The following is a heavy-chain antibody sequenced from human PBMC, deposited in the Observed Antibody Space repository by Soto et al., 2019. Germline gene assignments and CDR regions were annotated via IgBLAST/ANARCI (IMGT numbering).Heavy chain of an antibody. J-gene: IGHJ5*02. V-gene: IGHV1-18*01. D-gene: IGHD3-3*01. CDR3: ARSSGGNFGIIIEGSNWFDP. Sequence: ASVKVSCKASGYTFTSYGFSWVRQAPGQGLEWMGWISASNGNTNYAQKLQGRVTMTTDTSTGTVYMELRSLGSDDTAIYYCARSSGGNFGIIIEGSNWFDPWGQGTLVTVSS. CDR1: GYTFTSYG. CDR2: ISASNGNT.